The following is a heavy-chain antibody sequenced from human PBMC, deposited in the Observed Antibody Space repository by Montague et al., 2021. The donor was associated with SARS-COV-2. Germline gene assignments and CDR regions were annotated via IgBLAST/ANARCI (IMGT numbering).Heavy chain of an antibody. V-gene: IGHV4-31*03. D-gene: IGHD3-10*01. J-gene: IGHJ4*02. CDR1: GASISTGPYY. CDR3: VTRPPDGTEPFDY. CDR2: TYNSGST. Sequence: TLSLTCTVSGASISTGPYYWSWIRQPPGKGLEWIGYTYNSGSTYYNPSLTSRHTMSFDPPKNQFSLPLSSVTAADTAIYYCVTRPPDGTEPFDYWGQGNLGTVSS.